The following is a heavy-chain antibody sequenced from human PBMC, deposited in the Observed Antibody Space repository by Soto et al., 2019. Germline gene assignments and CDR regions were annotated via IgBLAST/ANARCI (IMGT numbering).Heavy chain of an antibody. CDR1: GFTFSSYG. Sequence: QVQLVESGGGVVQPGRSLRLSCAASGFTFSSYGMHWVRQAPGKGLEWVAVIWYDGSNKYYADSVKGRFTISRDNSKNTLYLQMNSLRAEDTAVYYCARARPEYSSSSGRVYYYYYYGMDVWGQGTTVTVSS. D-gene: IGHD6-6*01. CDR2: IWYDGSNK. V-gene: IGHV3-33*01. CDR3: ARARPEYSSSSGRVYYYYYYGMDV. J-gene: IGHJ6*02.